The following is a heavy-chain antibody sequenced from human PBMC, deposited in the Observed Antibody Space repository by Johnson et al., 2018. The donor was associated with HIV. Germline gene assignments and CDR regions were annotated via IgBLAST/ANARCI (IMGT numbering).Heavy chain of an antibody. Sequence: QVQLVESGGGVVQPGRSLRLSCAASGFTFSSYGMHWVRQAPGKGLEWVAVIWYDGSNKYYADSVKGRFTISRDNSKNTLYLQMNSLRAEDTAVYYCARDPTTQDSRLTGDVGAFDIWGQGTMVTVST. J-gene: IGHJ3*02. V-gene: IGHV3-33*01. CDR3: ARDPTTQDSRLTGDVGAFDI. CDR2: IWYDGSNK. D-gene: IGHD7-27*01. CDR1: GFTFSSYG.